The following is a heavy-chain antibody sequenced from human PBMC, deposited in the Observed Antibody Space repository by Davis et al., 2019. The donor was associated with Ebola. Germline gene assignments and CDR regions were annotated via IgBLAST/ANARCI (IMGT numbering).Heavy chain of an antibody. D-gene: IGHD1-14*01. CDR3: VNNGVDY. Sequence: MPGGSLRLSCAVSGGFVSSGGYSWSWIRQPPGKGLEWIGYYYYTGSTYYNPSLKSRVTISVDTSKNQFSLKLSSVTAADTAVYYGVNNGVDYWGQGILVTVSS. CDR2: YYYTGST. V-gene: IGHV4-61*08. J-gene: IGHJ4*02. CDR1: GGFVSSGGYS.